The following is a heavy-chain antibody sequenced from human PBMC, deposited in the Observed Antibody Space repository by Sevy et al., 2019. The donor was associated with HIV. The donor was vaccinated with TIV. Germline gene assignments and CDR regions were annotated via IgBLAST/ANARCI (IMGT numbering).Heavy chain of an antibody. CDR2: ISYDGGIT. CDR3: TRDGGGEYFDY. CDR1: GFTFRRYA. D-gene: IGHD3-16*01. V-gene: IGHV3-30*04. J-gene: IGHJ4*02. Sequence: GGSLRLSCAASGFTFRRYAMHWVRQAPGQGLESVAVISYDGGITYHADSVKGRFTISRDNSENTLYLQMNSLRAEDTAVYYCTRDGGGEYFDYWGLGTLVTVSS.